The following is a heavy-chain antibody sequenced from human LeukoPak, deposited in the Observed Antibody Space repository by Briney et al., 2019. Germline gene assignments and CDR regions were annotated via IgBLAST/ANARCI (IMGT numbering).Heavy chain of an antibody. Sequence: GGSLTLSCAASGFPFSTYGMHWVRQAPGQGLDWVAFIRYDGSNKYSADSVKGLFTISRDNSKNTVYQQINSLRAEDTAVYYCAAPGVPAATYYFDYWGQGTLVTVSS. CDR2: IRYDGSNK. CDR3: AAPGVPAATYYFDY. J-gene: IGHJ4*02. D-gene: IGHD2-2*01. CDR1: GFPFSTYG. V-gene: IGHV3-30*02.